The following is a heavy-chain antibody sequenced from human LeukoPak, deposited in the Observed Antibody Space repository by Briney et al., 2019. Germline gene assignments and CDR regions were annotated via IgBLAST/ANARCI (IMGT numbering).Heavy chain of an antibody. CDR1: GGSISGSSYY. CDR2: IYYSGST. J-gene: IGHJ6*03. Sequence: SETLSLTCTVSGGSISGSSYYWGWIRQPPGKGLEWIGSIYYSGSTYYNPSLKSRVTISVDTSKNQFSLKLSSVTAADTAVYYCARGIPTLSIFRYYYYYYMDVWGKGTAVTVSS. V-gene: IGHV4-39*07. CDR3: ARGIPTLSIFRYYYYYYMDV. D-gene: IGHD2/OR15-2a*01.